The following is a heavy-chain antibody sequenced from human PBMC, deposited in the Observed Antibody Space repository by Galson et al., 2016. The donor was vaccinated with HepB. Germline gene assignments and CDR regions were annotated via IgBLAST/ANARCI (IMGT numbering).Heavy chain of an antibody. CDR2: IRGSGSST. J-gene: IGHJ5*01. CDR3: AKDGRRRWLEDLMSPVSWFDS. D-gene: IGHD5-24*01. Sequence: SLRLSCAASGFTFNIYAMSWVRQSPGRRLEWVSGIRGSGSSTYYADSVRGRFTISRDNSKNTVYLQMNSLRAEDTGVYYCAKDGRRRWLEDLMSPVSWFDSWGQGTLVTVSS. CDR1: GFTFNIYA. V-gene: IGHV3-23*01.